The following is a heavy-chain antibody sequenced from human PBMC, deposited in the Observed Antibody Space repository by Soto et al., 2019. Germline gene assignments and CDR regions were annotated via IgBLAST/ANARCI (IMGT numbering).Heavy chain of an antibody. J-gene: IGHJ6*02. CDR2: IKSKTDGGTT. D-gene: IGHD3-22*01. CDR1: GVTLSNAW. CDR3: TTPTYYYDSSGYLYYYYYGMDV. Sequence: PGGSMRLSCAASGVTLSNAWMSWVRQDPGKGLEWVGRIKSKTDGGTTDYAAPMKGRFTISRDDSKNTLYLQMNSLKTEDTAVYYCTTPTYYYDSSGYLYYYYYGMDVWGQGTTVTVSS. V-gene: IGHV3-15*01.